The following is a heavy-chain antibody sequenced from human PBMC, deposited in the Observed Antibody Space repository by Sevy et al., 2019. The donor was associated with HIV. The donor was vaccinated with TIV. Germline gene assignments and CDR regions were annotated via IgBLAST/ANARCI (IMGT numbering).Heavy chain of an antibody. D-gene: IGHD1-26*01. CDR3: ARDRNKWDYSAY. CDR1: GYTFNTYS. Sequence: ASVKVSCKTSGYTFNTYSISWVRQAPGQGLEWMGWISAYNNNTNYAQTLQGRVTMTTDTSTSTVYLELRSLRSDDTAVYFCARDRNKWDYSAYWGQGTLVTVSS. V-gene: IGHV1-18*01. CDR2: ISAYNNNT. J-gene: IGHJ4*02.